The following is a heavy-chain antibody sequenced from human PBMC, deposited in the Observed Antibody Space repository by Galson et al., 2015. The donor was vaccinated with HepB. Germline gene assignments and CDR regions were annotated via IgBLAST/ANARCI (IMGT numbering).Heavy chain of an antibody. CDR2: ISYDGSNK. V-gene: IGHV3-30*18. J-gene: IGHJ4*02. Sequence: SLRLSCAASGFTFSSYGMHWVRQAPGKGLEWVAVISYDGSNKYYADSVKGRFTISRDNSKNTLYLQMNSLRAEDTAVYYCAKNRYIAARPPTFVDYWGQGTLVTVSS. CDR3: AKNRYIAARPPTFVDY. D-gene: IGHD6-6*01. CDR1: GFTFSSYG.